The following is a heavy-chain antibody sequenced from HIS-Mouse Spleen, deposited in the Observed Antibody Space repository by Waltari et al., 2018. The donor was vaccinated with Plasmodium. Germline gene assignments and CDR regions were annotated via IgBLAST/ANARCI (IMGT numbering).Heavy chain of an antibody. CDR3: ARAYYDFWSGYRFDY. Sequence: AGLLKPSETLSLTCAVYGGSFSGYYCSWIRQPPGKGLEWIGEINHSGSTNYNPSLKSRVTISVDTSKNQFSLKLSSVTAADTAVYYCARAYYDFWSGYRFDYWGQGTLVTVSS. V-gene: IGHV4-34*01. CDR2: INHSGST. D-gene: IGHD3-3*01. CDR1: GGSFSGYY. J-gene: IGHJ4*02.